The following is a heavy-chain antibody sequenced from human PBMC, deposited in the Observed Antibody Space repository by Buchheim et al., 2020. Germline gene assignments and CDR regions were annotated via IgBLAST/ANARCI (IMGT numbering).Heavy chain of an antibody. J-gene: IGHJ6*02. CDR3: AVAGYYDSSGYYRYYYYYGMDV. CDR2: ISSSGSTI. Sequence: EVQLVESGGGLVQPGGSLRLSCAASGFTFSSYEMNWVRQAPGKGLEWVSYISSSGSTIYYADSVKGRFTISRDHAKNSLYLQMNSLRAEDTAVYYCAVAGYYDSSGYYRYYYYYGMDVWGQGTT. CDR1: GFTFSSYE. D-gene: IGHD3-22*01. V-gene: IGHV3-48*03.